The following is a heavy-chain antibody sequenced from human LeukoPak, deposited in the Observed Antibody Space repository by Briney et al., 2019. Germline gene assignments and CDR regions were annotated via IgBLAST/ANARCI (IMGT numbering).Heavy chain of an antibody. CDR2: ISDSGGST. D-gene: IGHD2-15*01. J-gene: IGHJ6*02. Sequence: GGSLRLSCSASGFPFSSYAMHWVRQAPGKRLEFVSAISDSGGSTYYADSVKGRFTISRDNSKNTLYLQMSSLRAEDTAVYFCVRGYSFGPYGMDVWGQGTTVTVSS. CDR3: VRGYSFGPYGMDV. V-gene: IGHV3-64D*09. CDR1: GFPFSSYA.